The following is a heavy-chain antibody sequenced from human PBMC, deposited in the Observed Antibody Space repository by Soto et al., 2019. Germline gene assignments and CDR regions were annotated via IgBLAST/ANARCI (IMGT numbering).Heavy chain of an antibody. CDR3: ARDGAPAAGAFDI. Sequence: QVQLVQSGAEGKKPGASVKVSCKASGYTFTGSYMHWVRQAPGQGLEWMGGINPNSGGTNCAQKFQGWVTMTRDTSISTAYMELSRLRSDDTAVYYCARDGAPAAGAFDIWGQGTMVTVSS. CDR1: GYTFTGSY. V-gene: IGHV1-2*04. CDR2: INPNSGGT. J-gene: IGHJ3*02. D-gene: IGHD6-13*01.